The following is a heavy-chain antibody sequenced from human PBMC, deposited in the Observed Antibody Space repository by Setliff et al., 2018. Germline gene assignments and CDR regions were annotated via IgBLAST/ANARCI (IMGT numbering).Heavy chain of an antibody. D-gene: IGHD2-15*01. CDR3: ARSPAFDY. Sequence: PGGSLRLSCAASGLTFSHAWMTWVRQSPGKGLEWVGRIRSRNDGGTTDYAAPVKGRFTISRDQSENSVYLVMSSLETEDTAVYYCARSPAFDYWGQGTLVTVSS. CDR2: IRSRNDGGTT. V-gene: IGHV3-15*01. J-gene: IGHJ4*02. CDR1: GLTFSHAW.